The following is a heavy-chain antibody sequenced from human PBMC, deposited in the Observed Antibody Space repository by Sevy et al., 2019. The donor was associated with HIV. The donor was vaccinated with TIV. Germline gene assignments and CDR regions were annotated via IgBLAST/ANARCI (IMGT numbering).Heavy chain of an antibody. CDR3: ARDRSGISYNYDSSGFYH. V-gene: IGHV3-74*01. D-gene: IGHD3-22*01. CDR2: ISGEGSST. J-gene: IGHJ4*02. Sequence: GGSLRLSCAASGFTFSDYWMHWVRQAPGQGLVWVSRISGEGSSTSYADSVKGRFTISRGNAKSTLYLQMNSLRAEDTAVYFSARDRSGISYNYDSSGFYHWGQGTLVTVSS. CDR1: GFTFSDYW.